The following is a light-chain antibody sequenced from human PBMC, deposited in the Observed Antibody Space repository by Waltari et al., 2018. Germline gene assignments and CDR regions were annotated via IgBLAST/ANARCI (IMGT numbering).Light chain of an antibody. Sequence: DIQMTQSPSTLSASVGDRVTVTCRASQHISSWLAWYQQKPGKAPKPLIYDASNLENGVPSRFSGSGSGTEFTLTISSLQPDDSATYYCQQYNSFPYTFGQGTKLEIK. J-gene: IGKJ2*01. CDR2: DAS. CDR3: QQYNSFPYT. V-gene: IGKV1-5*01. CDR1: QHISSW.